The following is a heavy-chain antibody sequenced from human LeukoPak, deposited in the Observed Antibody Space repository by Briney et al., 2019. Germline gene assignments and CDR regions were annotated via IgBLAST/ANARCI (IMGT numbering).Heavy chain of an antibody. V-gene: IGHV3-30*03. CDR3: AIEDSIHIGNYYGSGSYYNYFDY. Sequence: GGSLRLSCAASGFTFSSYGMHWVRQAPGKGLEWVAVISYDGSNKYYADSVKGRFTISRDNSKNTLYLQMNSLRAEDTAVYYCAIEDSIHIGNYYGSGSYYNYFDYWGQGTLVTVSS. CDR1: GFTFSSYG. D-gene: IGHD3-10*01. CDR2: ISYDGSNK. J-gene: IGHJ4*02.